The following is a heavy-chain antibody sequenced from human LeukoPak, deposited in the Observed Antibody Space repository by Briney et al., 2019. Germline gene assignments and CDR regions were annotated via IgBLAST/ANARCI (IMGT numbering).Heavy chain of an antibody. V-gene: IGHV3-7*04. Sequence: VGSLRLSCAASGFTFSSYWMTWVRQAPGKGLEWVANIKQDGSEKYYVDSVKGRFTISRDNAKNSLYLQMNSLRAEDTAVYYCARDRRCSSTSCYYFDYWGQGTLVTVSS. J-gene: IGHJ4*02. D-gene: IGHD2-2*01. CDR2: IKQDGSEK. CDR3: ARDRRCSSTSCYYFDY. CDR1: GFTFSSYW.